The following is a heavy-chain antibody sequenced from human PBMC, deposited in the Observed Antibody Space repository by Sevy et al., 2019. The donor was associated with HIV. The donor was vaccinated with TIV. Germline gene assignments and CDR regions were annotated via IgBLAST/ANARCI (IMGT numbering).Heavy chain of an antibody. CDR2: ISSSSSYI. Sequence: GGSLRLSCAASGFTFSSYSMNWVRQAPGKGLEWVSSISSSSSYIYYADSVKGRFTISRANAKNSLYLQMNSLRAEDTAVYYCARDSGEDDAFDIWGQGTMVTVSS. D-gene: IGHD3-10*01. CDR1: GFTFSSYS. CDR3: ARDSGEDDAFDI. V-gene: IGHV3-21*01. J-gene: IGHJ3*02.